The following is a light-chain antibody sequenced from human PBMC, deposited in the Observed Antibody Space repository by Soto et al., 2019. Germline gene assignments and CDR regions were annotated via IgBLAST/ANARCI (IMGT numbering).Light chain of an antibody. J-gene: IGKJ4*01. CDR2: DSS. CDR1: QSISSNF. Sequence: EIVLTQSPATRSLTPGERATLSGRASQSISSNFLAWSQQKPGQPPRLLIYDSSTRATGFPDRFSDSGSGTDFTLTIIRLEPEDFAVYYCQQYDISPPLTFGGGTKVDIK. V-gene: IGKV3-20*01. CDR3: QQYDISPPLT.